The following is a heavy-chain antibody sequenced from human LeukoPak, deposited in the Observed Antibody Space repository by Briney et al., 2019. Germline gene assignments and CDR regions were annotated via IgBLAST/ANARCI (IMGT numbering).Heavy chain of an antibody. CDR1: GGSISSGGSY. CDR3: ARFPFGGVIEVGYFDY. J-gene: IGHJ4*02. D-gene: IGHD3-16*02. CDR2: IYYSGST. Sequence: SETLSLTCTVSGGSISSGGSYWSWIRQHPGKGLEWIGYIYYSGSTYYNPSLKSRVTISVDTSKNQFSLKLSSVTAADTAVYYCARFPFGGVIEVGYFDYWGQGTLVTVSS. V-gene: IGHV4-31*03.